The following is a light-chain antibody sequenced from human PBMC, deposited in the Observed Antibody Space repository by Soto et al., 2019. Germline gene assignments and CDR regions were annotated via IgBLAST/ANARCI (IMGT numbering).Light chain of an antibody. CDR3: QQYNNWHPIT. V-gene: IGKV3-15*01. J-gene: IGKJ5*01. CDR2: GAS. Sequence: EIVLTQSPGTLSLSPGERATLSCRASQSVSSKLAWYQQKPGQAPRLLIYGASTRATGIPARFSGSGSGTEFTLTLRSLQSEDFASYYCQQYNNWHPITFGQGTRLEIK. CDR1: QSVSSK.